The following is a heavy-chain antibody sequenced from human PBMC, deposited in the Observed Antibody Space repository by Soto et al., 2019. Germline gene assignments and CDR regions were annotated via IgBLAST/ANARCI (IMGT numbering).Heavy chain of an antibody. V-gene: IGHV3-23*01. D-gene: IGHD1-26*01. Sequence: EVQLLESGGGLVQPGGSLRFSCAASGFTFSSYAMNWVRQAPGKGLGWVSVISGSSDSTYYADSVKGRFTISRDNSKNTLYLQMNSLRAEDTAIYYCARRGSGSYYDYWGQGTLVTVSS. CDR1: GFTFSSYA. J-gene: IGHJ4*02. CDR2: ISGSSDST. CDR3: ARRGSGSYYDY.